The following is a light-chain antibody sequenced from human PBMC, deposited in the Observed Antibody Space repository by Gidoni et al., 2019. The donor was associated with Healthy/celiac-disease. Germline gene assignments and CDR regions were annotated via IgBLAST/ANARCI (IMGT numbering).Light chain of an antibody. V-gene: IGKV4-1*01. J-gene: IGKJ4*01. Sequence: DIVMTQPPDSLAVSLGERATINCKSSQSVLYSSNNRNYLDWYQQKPGQPPKLLIYWASTRESGVPDRFSGSGSGTDFTLTISSLQAEDVAVYYCQQYYSTPLTFGGGTKVEIK. CDR1: QSVLYSSNNRNY. CDR2: WAS. CDR3: QQYYSTPLT.